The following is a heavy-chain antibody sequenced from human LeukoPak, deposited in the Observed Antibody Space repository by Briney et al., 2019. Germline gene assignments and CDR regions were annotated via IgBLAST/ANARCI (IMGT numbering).Heavy chain of an antibody. J-gene: IGHJ6*02. CDR3: ARRGIGYGMDV. D-gene: IGHD1-26*01. V-gene: IGHV3-74*01. CDR2: INSDGSST. Sequence: GGSLRLSCAASGFTFSSYWMHWVRQAPGKGLVWVSRINSDGSSTNYADSVKGRFTISRDNARNTLYLQMNSLRVEDTAVYYCARRGIGYGMDVWGQGTTVTVSS. CDR1: GFTFSSYW.